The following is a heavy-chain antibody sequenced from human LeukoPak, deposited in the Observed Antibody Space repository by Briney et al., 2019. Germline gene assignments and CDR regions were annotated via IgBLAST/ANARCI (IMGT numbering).Heavy chain of an antibody. CDR2: IYYSGST. V-gene: IGHV4-39*07. CDR3: ARLKTWGGTQPYDY. J-gene: IGHJ4*02. CDR1: GGSISSSSYY. Sequence: SETLSLTCTVSGGSISSSSYYWGWIRQPPGKGLEWIGSIYYSGSTYYNPSLKSRVTISVDTSKNQFSLELRSVTAADTAVYYCARLKTWGGTQPYDYWGQGTLVTVSS. D-gene: IGHD2-21*01.